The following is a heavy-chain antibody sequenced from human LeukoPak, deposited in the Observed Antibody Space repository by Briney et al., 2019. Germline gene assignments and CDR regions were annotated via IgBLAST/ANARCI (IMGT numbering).Heavy chain of an antibody. Sequence: SETLSLTCTVSGGSISSSTYYWGWIRQPPGKGLEWIGYIYYSGSTNYNPSLKSRVTISVDTSKNQFSLKLSSVTAADTAVYYCARVREQRSYYYYMDVWGKGTTVTVSS. D-gene: IGHD3-10*01. V-gene: IGHV4-61*05. CDR3: ARVREQRSYYYYMDV. J-gene: IGHJ6*03. CDR1: GGSISSSTYY. CDR2: IYYSGST.